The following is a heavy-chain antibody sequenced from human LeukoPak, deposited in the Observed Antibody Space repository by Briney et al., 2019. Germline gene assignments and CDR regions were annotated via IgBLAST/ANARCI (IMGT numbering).Heavy chain of an antibody. CDR1: GFTFSSYA. CDR2: ISYDGSNK. Sequence: GGSLRLSCAASGFTFSSYAMHWVRQAPGKGLEWVAVISYDGSNKYYADSVKGRFTISRGNSKNTLYLQMNSLRAEDTAVYYCASSLWAFDVHFDYWGQGTLVTVSS. V-gene: IGHV3-30-3*01. J-gene: IGHJ4*02. D-gene: IGHD3-10*01. CDR3: ASSLWAFDVHFDY.